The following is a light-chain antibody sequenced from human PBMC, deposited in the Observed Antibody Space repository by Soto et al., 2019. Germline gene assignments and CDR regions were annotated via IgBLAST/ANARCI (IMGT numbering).Light chain of an antibody. CDR1: QSIGSW. Sequence: DIQLTQSPSTLSASVGDRVTITCRASQSIGSWLAWYQQTPGQAPKLLIYTASHLHSGVPSRFSGSGFGTEFTLSISSLHPDDFATYYCQRCYIFPCTFDQATKVEIK. CDR2: TAS. J-gene: IGKJ2*02. CDR3: QRCYIFPCT. V-gene: IGKV1-5*03.